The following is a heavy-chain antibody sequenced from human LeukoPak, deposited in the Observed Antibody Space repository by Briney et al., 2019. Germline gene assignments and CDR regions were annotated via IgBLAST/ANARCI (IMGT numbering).Heavy chain of an antibody. V-gene: IGHV3-30-3*01. CDR2: ISYDGSNK. D-gene: IGHD6-13*01. J-gene: IGHJ6*03. CDR1: GFTFSSYA. Sequence: PGGSLRLSCAASGFTFSSYAMHWVRQAPGKGLEWVAVISYDGSNKYYADSVKGRFTISRDNSKNTLYLQMNSLRAEDTAVYYCARGAAAGQDYYYYMDVWGKGTTVTVSS. CDR3: ARGAAAGQDYYYYMDV.